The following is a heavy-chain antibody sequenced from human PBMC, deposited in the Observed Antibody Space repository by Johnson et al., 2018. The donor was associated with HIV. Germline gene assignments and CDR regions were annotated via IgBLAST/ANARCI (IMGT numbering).Heavy chain of an antibody. CDR2: ISGSGGST. D-gene: IGHD3-22*01. V-gene: IGHV3-23*04. CDR1: GFTFSSYG. J-gene: IGHJ3*02. CDR3: ARDSYYYDYDAFDI. Sequence: MQLVESGGGVVQPGRSLRLSCAASGFTFSSYGMHWVRQAPGKGLEWVSAISGSGGSTYYADSVKGRFTISRDNSKNTLYLQMNSLRAEDTAIYYCARDSYYYDYDAFDIWGRGTMVTVSS.